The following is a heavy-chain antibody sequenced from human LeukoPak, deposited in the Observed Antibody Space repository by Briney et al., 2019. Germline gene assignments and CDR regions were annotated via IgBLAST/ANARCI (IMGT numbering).Heavy chain of an antibody. J-gene: IGHJ6*03. CDR2: IYRNGDT. V-gene: IGHV4-38-2*02. D-gene: IGHD3-22*01. Sequence: NASETLSLTCTVSGGSIGSDCYWAWVRLSPGNGLEWFGAIYRNGDTYYNPSLKSRVTISLVPSKNQFSLRLNSVTAADTAVYYCARAKRDYFENSGYESYYNFMDVWGKGTTVTVSS. CDR3: ARAKRDYFENSGYESYYNFMDV. CDR1: GGSIGSDCY.